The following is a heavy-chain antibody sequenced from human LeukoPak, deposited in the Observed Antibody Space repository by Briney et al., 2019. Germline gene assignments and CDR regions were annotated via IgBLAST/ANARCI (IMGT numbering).Heavy chain of an antibody. V-gene: IGHV4-38-2*01. D-gene: IGHD1-26*01. J-gene: IGHJ6*03. CDR1: GFSISNGYF. Sequence: SETLSLTCDVSGFSISNGYFWAWIRQSPGKGLEWIGSIYHSGMTYYNPSLKSQFSIEVDTSKNQFSLKMRSVTAADTTVYFCARAGPVKWNYYYMDVWGKGTTVTVSS. CDR2: IYHSGMT. CDR3: ARAGPVKWNYYYMDV.